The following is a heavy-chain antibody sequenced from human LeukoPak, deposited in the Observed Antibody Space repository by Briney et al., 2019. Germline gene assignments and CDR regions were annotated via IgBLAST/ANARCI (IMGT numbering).Heavy chain of an antibody. D-gene: IGHD3-22*01. J-gene: IGHJ4*02. CDR2: IKEDGGEK. CDR1: GVTFSSYW. V-gene: IGHV3-7*01. Sequence: PGGSLRLSCAASGVTFSSYWMSWVRQAPGKGLEWVANIKEDGGEKYYVDSVKGRFTISRDNARNSLYLQMNSLRAEDTAVYYCARGRFNYDSSGYSSFYYWGQGTPVTVSS. CDR3: ARGRFNYDSSGYSSFYY.